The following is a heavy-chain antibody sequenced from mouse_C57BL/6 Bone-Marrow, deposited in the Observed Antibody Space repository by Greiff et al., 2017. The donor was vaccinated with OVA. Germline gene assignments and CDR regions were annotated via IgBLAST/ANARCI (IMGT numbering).Heavy chain of an antibody. CDR3: ARQDCYGSSFYDLDY. CDR2: ILPGSGST. D-gene: IGHD1-1*01. Sequence: VQLQQSGAELMKPGASVKLSCKASGYTFTGYWIEWVKQRPGHGLEWIGEILPGSGSTNYNEKFKGKATFTADTSSNTAYMQLSSLTSEDSAIYYGARQDCYGSSFYDLDYRGQGTTLTVYS. J-gene: IGHJ2*01. CDR1: GYTFTGYW. V-gene: IGHV1-9*01.